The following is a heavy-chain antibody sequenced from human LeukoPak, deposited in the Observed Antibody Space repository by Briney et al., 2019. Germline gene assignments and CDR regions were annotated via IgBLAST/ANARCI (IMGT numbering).Heavy chain of an antibody. V-gene: IGHV3-23*01. CDR2: ISGSGGRT. J-gene: IGHJ4*02. CDR1: GFMFDEYG. D-gene: IGHD3-22*01. CDR3: AKRGVVIRVILVGFHKEAYYFDS. Sequence: GGSLRLSCAAPGFMFDEYGMSWVRQAPGKGLEWVAGISGSGGRTNYADSVKGRFTISRDNPKNTLYLQMNSLRAEDTAVYFCAKRGVVIRVILVGFHKEAYYFDSWGQGALITVSS.